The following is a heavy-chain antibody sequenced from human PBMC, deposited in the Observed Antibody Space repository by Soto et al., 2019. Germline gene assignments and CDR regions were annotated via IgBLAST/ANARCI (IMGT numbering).Heavy chain of an antibody. J-gene: IGHJ4*02. CDR1: GGSISSSSHF. Sequence: QLQLQESGPGLVKPSETLSLTCTVSGGSISSSSHFWVWIRQPPGKGLEWIGNIYYSGSTFYNPSPKSRVTISVDTSKNHFSLRLSSVTAADTAVYYCAIRWCSSSNFDYWGQGTLVTVSS. CDR3: AIRWCSSSNFDY. V-gene: IGHV4-39*02. CDR2: IYYSGST. D-gene: IGHD6-6*01.